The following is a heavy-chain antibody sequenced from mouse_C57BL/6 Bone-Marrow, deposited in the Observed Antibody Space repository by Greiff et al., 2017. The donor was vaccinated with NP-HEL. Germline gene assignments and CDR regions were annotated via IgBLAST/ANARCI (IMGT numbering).Heavy chain of an antibody. CDR1: GYSITSGYY. CDR3: ARGGRSSGSAWFAY. J-gene: IGHJ3*01. Sequence: EVKLMESGPGLVKPSQSLSLTCSVTGYSITSGYYWNWIRQFPGNKLEWMGYISYDGSNNYNPSLKNRISITRDTSKNQFFLKLNSVTTEDTATYYCARGGRSSGSAWFAYWGQGTLVTVSA. CDR2: ISYDGSN. D-gene: IGHD3-2*02. V-gene: IGHV3-6*01.